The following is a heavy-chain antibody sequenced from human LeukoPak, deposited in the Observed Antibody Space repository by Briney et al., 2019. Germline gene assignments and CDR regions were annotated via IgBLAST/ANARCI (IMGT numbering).Heavy chain of an antibody. V-gene: IGHV4-34*01. D-gene: IGHD5-18*01. Sequence: SETLSLTCAVYAGSFSGYWWSWIRQTPGEGLDWIGEINHSGSTNYNPSLKSRVTMSVDTSKNQFSLKLTSVTAADTAVYYCAKDPHTGIAPGYWGQGTLVTVSS. J-gene: IGHJ4*02. CDR2: INHSGST. CDR1: AGSFSGYW. CDR3: AKDPHTGIAPGY.